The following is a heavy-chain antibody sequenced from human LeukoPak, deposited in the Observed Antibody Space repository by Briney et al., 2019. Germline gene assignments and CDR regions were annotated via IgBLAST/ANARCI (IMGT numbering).Heavy chain of an antibody. D-gene: IGHD1-26*01. J-gene: IGHJ4*02. CDR3: ARDSFSGGEWAADY. CDR2: ISGSGGST. CDR1: GFTFSSYA. V-gene: IGHV3-23*01. Sequence: GGSLRLSCAASGFTFSSYAMSWVRQAPGKGLEWVSAISGSGGSTYYADSVKGRFTISRDNSKNTLYLQMNSLRAEDTAVYYCARDSFSGGEWAADYWGQGTLVTVSS.